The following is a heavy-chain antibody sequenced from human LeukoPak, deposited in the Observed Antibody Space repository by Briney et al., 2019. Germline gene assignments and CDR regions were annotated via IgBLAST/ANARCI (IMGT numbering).Heavy chain of an antibody. J-gene: IGHJ2*01. Sequence: GGSLRLSCAASGFTFSGYEMNWVRQPPGKGLEWVSYINSRGSTIYYAASVKGRFTISRDNAKNSLYLQMNSLRAEDTAVYYCARDSSSLDWYFDLWGRGTLVTVSS. CDR1: GFTFSGYE. CDR3: ARDSSSLDWYFDL. CDR2: INSRGSTI. V-gene: IGHV3-48*03.